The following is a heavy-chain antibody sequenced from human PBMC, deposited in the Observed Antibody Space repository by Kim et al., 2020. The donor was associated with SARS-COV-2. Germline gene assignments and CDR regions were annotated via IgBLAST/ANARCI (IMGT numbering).Heavy chain of an antibody. Sequence: ISYADSVRGSFTISRDNDKNSLYLQMNSLRAEDTAVYYCARGPNYSPFDYWGQGTLVTVSS. V-gene: IGHV3-48*03. J-gene: IGHJ4*02. CDR3: ARGPNYSPFDY. D-gene: IGHD4-4*01. CDR2: I.